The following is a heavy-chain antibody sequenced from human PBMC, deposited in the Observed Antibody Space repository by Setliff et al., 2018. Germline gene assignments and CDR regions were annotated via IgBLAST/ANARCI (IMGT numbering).Heavy chain of an antibody. CDR1: GLTFSSYS. CDR3: AGDPPRSDWRLDS. CDR2: ISSSSSTI. D-gene: IGHD1-26*01. Sequence: HPGGSLRLSCAASGLTFSSYSMNWVRQAPGKGLEWVSYISSSSSTIYYADSVKGRFTISRDNSKNTVYLEMNNLRADDTAVYYCAGDPPRSDWRLDSWGQGTLVTVSS. V-gene: IGHV3-48*01. J-gene: IGHJ4*02.